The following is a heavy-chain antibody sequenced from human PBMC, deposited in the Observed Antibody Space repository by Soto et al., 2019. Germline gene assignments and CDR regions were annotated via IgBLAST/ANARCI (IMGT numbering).Heavy chain of an antibody. Sequence: QLQLQESGSGLVKPSQTLSLTCAVSGGSISSGGYSCTWIRQPPGKGLEWIGYIYHSGSTYYNPSPKSRVTISVDRSKSQCSRKLSSVTSADTAVYYCARGMTTVTTFDYWGQGTLVTVSS. V-gene: IGHV4-30-2*01. CDR2: IYHSGST. J-gene: IGHJ4*02. CDR1: GGSISSGGYS. D-gene: IGHD4-17*01. CDR3: ARGMTTVTTFDY.